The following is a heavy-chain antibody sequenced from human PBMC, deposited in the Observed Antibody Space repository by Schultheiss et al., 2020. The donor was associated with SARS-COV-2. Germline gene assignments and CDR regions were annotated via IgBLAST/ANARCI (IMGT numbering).Heavy chain of an antibody. V-gene: IGHV4-59*01. CDR3: ARDGGSGYPNWFDP. CDR1: GGSISSYY. Sequence: GSLRLSCTVSGGSISSYYWSWIRQPPGKGLEWIGYIYYSGSTNYNPSLKSRVTISVDTSKNQFSLKLSSVTAADTAVYYCARDGGSGYPNWFDPWGQGTLVTVSS. J-gene: IGHJ5*02. CDR2: IYYSGST. D-gene: IGHD3-22*01.